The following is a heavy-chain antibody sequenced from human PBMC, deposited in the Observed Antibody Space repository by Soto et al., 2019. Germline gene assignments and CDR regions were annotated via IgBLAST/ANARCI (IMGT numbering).Heavy chain of an antibody. D-gene: IGHD2-8*01. J-gene: IGHJ6*02. CDR1: GFTFDDYA. CDR3: GKHLMGGTGRGTHV. CDR2: TSWNSGSI. Sequence: EVQLVESGGGLVQPGRSLRLSCAASGFTFDDYAMHWVRQAPGKGPEGVSVTSWNSGSIGYADSVKGRFTISRDNAKNSLYMQMKRLRAGGTALYYCGKHLMGGTGRGTHVWGQGTT. V-gene: IGHV3-9*01.